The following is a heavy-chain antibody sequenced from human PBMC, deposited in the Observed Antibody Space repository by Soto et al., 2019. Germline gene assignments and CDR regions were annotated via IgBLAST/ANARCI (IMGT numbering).Heavy chain of an antibody. CDR3: TTFDSSGYGSRGVDY. J-gene: IGHJ4*02. V-gene: IGHV3-15*01. D-gene: IGHD3-22*01. CDR1: GFTFSNAW. CDR2: IKSKTDGGTT. Sequence: GGSLRLSCAASGFTFSNAWMSWVRQAPGKGLEWVGRIKSKTDGGTTDYAAPVKGRFTISRDDSKNTLYLQMNSLKTEDTAVYYCTTFDSSGYGSRGVDYWGQGTLVTVPS.